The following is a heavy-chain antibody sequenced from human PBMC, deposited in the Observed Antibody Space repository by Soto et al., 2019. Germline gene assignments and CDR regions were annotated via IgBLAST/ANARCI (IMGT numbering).Heavy chain of an antibody. D-gene: IGHD3-9*01. V-gene: IGHV3-23*01. CDR1: GFTFSSYA. CDR2: ISGSGGST. Sequence: GESLKISCAASGFTFSSYAMSWVRQAPGKGLEWVSAISGSGGSTYYADSVKGRFTISRDNSKNTLYLQMNSLRAEDTAVYYCAKDPNFEGLFGYWGQGTLVTVSS. J-gene: IGHJ4*02. CDR3: AKDPNFEGLFGY.